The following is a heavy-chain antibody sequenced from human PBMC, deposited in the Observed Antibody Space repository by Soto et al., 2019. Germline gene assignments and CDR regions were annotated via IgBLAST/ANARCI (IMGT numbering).Heavy chain of an antibody. CDR2: IYYSGST. J-gene: IGHJ4*02. Sequence: LSLTCTVSGGSISSSSYYWGWIRQPPGKGLEWIGSIYYSGSTYYNPSLKSRVTISVDTSKNQFSLKLSSVTAADTAVYYCARLRVGTMIVVVRRPTYFDYWGQGTLVTV. CDR3: ARLRVGTMIVVVRRPTYFDY. CDR1: GGSISSSSYY. V-gene: IGHV4-39*01. D-gene: IGHD3-22*01.